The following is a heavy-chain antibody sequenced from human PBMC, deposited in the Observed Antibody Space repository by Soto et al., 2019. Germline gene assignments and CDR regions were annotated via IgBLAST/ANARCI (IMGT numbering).Heavy chain of an antibody. CDR1: GYTFTSYA. D-gene: IGHD1-26*01. V-gene: IGHV1-3*01. CDR2: INAGNGNT. Sequence: QVQLVQSGAEVKKPGASVKVSCKASGYTFTSYAMHWVRQAPGQRLEWMGWINAGNGNTKYSQKFQGRVTITRDTSASTADMELSSLRSEDTAVYYCARDVPSTDSPPGANWFDPWGQGTLVTVSS. CDR3: ARDVPSTDSPPGANWFDP. J-gene: IGHJ5*02.